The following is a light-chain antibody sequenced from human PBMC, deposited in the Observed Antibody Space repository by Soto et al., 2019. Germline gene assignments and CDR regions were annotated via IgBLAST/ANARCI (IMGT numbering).Light chain of an antibody. J-gene: IGLJ3*02. V-gene: IGLV2-14*01. CDR2: EVT. Sequence: QSALTQPASVSGSPGQSITLSCTGANSDVANYDYVSWYRQYPGLAPQVIISEVTNRPSVISDRFSGSKSANTAYLTISGLQAEDEADYYCSSYATMNNVVFGGGTKLTVL. CDR3: SSYATMNNVV. CDR1: NSDVANYDY.